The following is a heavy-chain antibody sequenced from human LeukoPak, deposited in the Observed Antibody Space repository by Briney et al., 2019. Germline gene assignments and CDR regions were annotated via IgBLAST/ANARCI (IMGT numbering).Heavy chain of an antibody. J-gene: IGHJ4*02. CDR1: GGSFSGYY. CDR3: ARKGSSKFFDY. CDR2: INHSGST. D-gene: IGHD6-13*01. Sequence: SETLSLTCAVYGGSFSGYYWSWIRQPPGKGLEWIGEINHSGSTNYNPSLKSRVNISVDTSKNQFSLRLSTVTAADTAVYYCARKGSSKFFDYWGQGILVTVSS. V-gene: IGHV4-34*01.